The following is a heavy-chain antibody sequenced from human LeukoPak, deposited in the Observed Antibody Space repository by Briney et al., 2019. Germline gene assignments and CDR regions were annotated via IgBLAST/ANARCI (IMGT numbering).Heavy chain of an antibody. CDR2: INPNSGGT. CDR1: GGTFSSYA. CDR3: ARGPFIAVAPNWFDP. V-gene: IGHV1-2*04. D-gene: IGHD6-19*01. Sequence: ASVKVSCKASGGTFSSYAISWVRQAPGQGLEWMGWINPNSGGTNYAQKFQGWVTMTRDTSISTAYMELSRLRSDDTAVYYCARGPFIAVAPNWFDPWGQGTLVTVSS. J-gene: IGHJ5*02.